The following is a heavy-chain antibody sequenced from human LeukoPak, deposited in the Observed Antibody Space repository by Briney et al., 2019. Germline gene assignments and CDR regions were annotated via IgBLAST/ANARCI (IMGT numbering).Heavy chain of an antibody. CDR2: IYPGDSET. CDR3: ARNINAFGGVIAAFDY. V-gene: IGHV5-51*01. CDR1: GYSFSSNW. Sequence: GESLKISCKASGYSFSSNWIGWVRQMPGKGLEWMGIIYPGDSETRYSPFFQGQVIISADKSINTAFLQWSSLKASDTAMYYCARNINAFGGVIAAFDYWGQGTLVTVSS. D-gene: IGHD3-16*02. J-gene: IGHJ4*02.